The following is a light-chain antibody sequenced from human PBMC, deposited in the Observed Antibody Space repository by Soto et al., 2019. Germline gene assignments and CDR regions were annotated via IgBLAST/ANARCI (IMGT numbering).Light chain of an antibody. Sequence: QFALTQPRSVSGSPGQSVTISCTGTSSDVVGYNYVSWYQQHPGKAPKLMIYDVNKRPSGVPDRFSGSKSGNTASLTISGSQAEDEADYYCCSYAGTYTWVFGGGTKLTVL. CDR2: DVN. CDR1: SSDVVGYNY. CDR3: CSYAGTYTWV. J-gene: IGLJ3*02. V-gene: IGLV2-11*01.